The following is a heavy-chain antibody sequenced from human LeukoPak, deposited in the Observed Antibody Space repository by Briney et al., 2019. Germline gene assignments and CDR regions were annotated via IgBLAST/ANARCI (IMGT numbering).Heavy chain of an antibody. CDR1: GYTFTSYG. Sequence: ASVKVSCKASGYTFTSYGISWVRQAPGQGLEWMGWINTNTGNPTYARGFTGRFVFSLDTSVSTAYLQISSLKAEDTAVYYCARFGNSTTVAYWGQGTLVTVSS. V-gene: IGHV7-4-1*02. J-gene: IGHJ4*02. CDR3: ARFGNSTTVAY. CDR2: INTNTGNP. D-gene: IGHD2/OR15-2a*01.